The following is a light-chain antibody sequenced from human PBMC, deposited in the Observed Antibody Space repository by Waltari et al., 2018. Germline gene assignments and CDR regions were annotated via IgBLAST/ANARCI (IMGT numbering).Light chain of an antibody. J-gene: IGLJ2*01. Sequence: SYVLTQPPSVSVAPGQTASITCGGKSIGSKSVHWYQQKPGQAPVLVLYDDSDRPSGGPERFPGSNSGNTATLTITRVEAGDEADYYCQVWDSTTFHAVFGGGTKLTVL. CDR1: SIGSKS. CDR2: DDS. V-gene: IGLV3-21*02. CDR3: QVWDSTTFHAV.